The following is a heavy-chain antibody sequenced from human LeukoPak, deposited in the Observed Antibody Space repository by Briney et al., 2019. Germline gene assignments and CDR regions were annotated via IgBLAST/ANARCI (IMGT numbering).Heavy chain of an antibody. CDR1: GFTFSSYW. CDR3: ALGRGANTWWYFDY. J-gene: IGHJ4*02. V-gene: IGHV3-74*01. CDR2: INTDGSST. D-gene: IGHD1-26*01. Sequence: GGSLRLSCAASGFTFSSYWMHWVRQAPGKGLVWVSRINTDGSSTSYADSVKGRFTISRDNAKNTLYLQMNSLRAEDTAVYYCALGRGANTWWYFDYWGQGTLVTVSS.